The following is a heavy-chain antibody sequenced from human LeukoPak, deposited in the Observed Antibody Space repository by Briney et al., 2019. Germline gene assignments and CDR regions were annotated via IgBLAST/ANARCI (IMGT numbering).Heavy chain of an antibody. D-gene: IGHD3-22*01. Sequence: EWVGRIKSKTDVRTTDYAGPVKRIFTISRYDSKNTLYLQMNSLKTEDTAVYYFTTGGYSRDWGQGTLVTVSS. V-gene: IGHV3-15*01. CDR3: TTGGYSRD. J-gene: IGHJ4*02. CDR2: IKSKTDVRTT.